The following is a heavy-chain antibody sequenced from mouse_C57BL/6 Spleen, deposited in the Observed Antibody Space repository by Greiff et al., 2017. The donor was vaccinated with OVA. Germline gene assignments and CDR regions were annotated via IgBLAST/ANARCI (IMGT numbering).Heavy chain of an antibody. V-gene: IGHV1-55*01. J-gene: IGHJ1*03. CDR2: IYPGSGST. CDR1: GYTFTSYW. Sequence: QVQLQQPGAELVKPGASVKMSCKASGYTFTSYWITWVKQRPGQGLEWIGDIYPGSGSTTYNEKFKSKATLTVDPSSSTAYMQLSRVTSEDSAVYYGALLDYYGSSYWYCDGWGTGTTVTVAS. D-gene: IGHD1-1*01. CDR3: ALLDYYGSSYWYCDG.